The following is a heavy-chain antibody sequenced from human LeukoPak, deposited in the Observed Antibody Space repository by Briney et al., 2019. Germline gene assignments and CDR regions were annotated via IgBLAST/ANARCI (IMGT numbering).Heavy chain of an antibody. V-gene: IGHV4-34*01. CDR1: GGSFSGYY. CDR3: ARLELALYYYYMDV. D-gene: IGHD3-10*01. CDR2: INHSGST. J-gene: IGHJ6*03. Sequence: SETLSLTCAVYGGSFSGYYWSWIRQPPGKGLEWIGEINHSGSTYYNPSLKSRVTISVDTSKNQFSLKLSSVTAADTAVYYCARLELALYYYYMDVWGKGTTVTISS.